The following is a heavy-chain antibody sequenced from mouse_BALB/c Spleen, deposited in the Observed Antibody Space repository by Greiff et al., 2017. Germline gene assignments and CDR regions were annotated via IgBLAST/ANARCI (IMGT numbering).Heavy chain of an antibody. Sequence: QVHVKQSGAELVRPGTSVKISCKASGYTFTNYWLGWVKQRPGHGLEWIGDIYPGGGYTNYNEKFKGKATLTADTSSSTAYMQLSSLTSEDSAVYFCARSGDYGSSHYFDYWGQGTTLTVSS. V-gene: IGHV1-63*02. D-gene: IGHD1-1*01. CDR1: GYTFTNYW. CDR3: ARSGDYGSSHYFDY. J-gene: IGHJ2*01. CDR2: IYPGGGYT.